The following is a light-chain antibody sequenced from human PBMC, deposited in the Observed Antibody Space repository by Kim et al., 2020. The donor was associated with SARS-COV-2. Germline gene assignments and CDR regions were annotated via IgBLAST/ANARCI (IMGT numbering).Light chain of an antibody. Sequence: LSASVGDRVTVTCRASQSISSWLAWYQQKPGKAPKILIYKASSLESGVPSRFSGSGSGTEFTLTISSLQPDDFATYYCQQYNSYNTFGQGTKLEI. J-gene: IGKJ2*01. CDR1: QSISSW. CDR3: QQYNSYNT. CDR2: KAS. V-gene: IGKV1-5*03.